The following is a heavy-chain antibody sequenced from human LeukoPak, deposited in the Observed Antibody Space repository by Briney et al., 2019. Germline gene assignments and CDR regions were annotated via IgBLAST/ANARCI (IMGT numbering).Heavy chain of an antibody. D-gene: IGHD4-11*01. V-gene: IGHV3-7*01. Sequence: GGSLRLSCVASGFTFSSHWMSWVRQAPGKGLEWVGNIKQDGSDKYHADSVKGRFTISRDNSKNTLYLQMNSLRAEDTAVYYCAKDRRTTVTTSYLDYWGQGTLVTVSS. CDR2: IKQDGSDK. CDR3: AKDRRTTVTTSYLDY. J-gene: IGHJ4*02. CDR1: GFTFSSHW.